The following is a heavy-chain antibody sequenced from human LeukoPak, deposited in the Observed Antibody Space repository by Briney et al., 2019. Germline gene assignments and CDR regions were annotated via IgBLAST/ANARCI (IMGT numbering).Heavy chain of an antibody. Sequence: PGGSLRLSCAASGFTFSSYGMHWVRQAPGKGLEWVSAISGSGGSTYYADSVKGRFTISRDNSKNTLYLQMNSLRAEDTAVYYCAKVDGSGGEAFDIWGQGTMVTVSS. V-gene: IGHV3-23*01. CDR3: AKVDGSGGEAFDI. CDR1: GFTFSSYG. J-gene: IGHJ3*02. D-gene: IGHD3-10*01. CDR2: ISGSGGST.